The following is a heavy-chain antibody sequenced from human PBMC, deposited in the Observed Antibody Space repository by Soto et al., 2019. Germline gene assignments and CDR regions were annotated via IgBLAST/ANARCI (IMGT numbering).Heavy chain of an antibody. J-gene: IGHJ4*02. CDR3: ANHALGLIIATPGAY. CDR2: ISGSGDST. Sequence: HPGGALRLSCAASGLSFSTYAMSWVRQAPGKGLEWVSVISGSGDSTYYADSVKGRFTISRDNSKNTLYLQMNSLRVEDTAVYYCANHALGLIIATPGAYWGRGTLVTVSS. V-gene: IGHV3-23*01. CDR1: GLSFSTYA. D-gene: IGHD1-20*01.